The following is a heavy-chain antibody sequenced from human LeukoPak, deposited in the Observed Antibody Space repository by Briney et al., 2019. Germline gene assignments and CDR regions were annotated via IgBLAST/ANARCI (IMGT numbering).Heavy chain of an antibody. CDR1: GFTFSSYN. V-gene: IGHV3-21*01. Sequence: SGGSLRLSCAASGFTFSSYNMNWVRQAPGQGLEWVSSITSGSSYIYYADSVKGRFTISRDNAKSSLYLQMNSLRAEDTAVYYCARGDRQLVFNRNKGGFDPWGQGTLVTVSS. CDR2: ITSGSSYI. D-gene: IGHD6-13*01. CDR3: ARGDRQLVFNRNKGGFDP. J-gene: IGHJ5*02.